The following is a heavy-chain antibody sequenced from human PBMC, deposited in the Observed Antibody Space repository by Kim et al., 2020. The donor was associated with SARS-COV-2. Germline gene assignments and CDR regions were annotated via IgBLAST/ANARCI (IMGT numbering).Heavy chain of an antibody. Sequence: ASVKVSCKASGYTFTSYAMNWVRQAPGQGLEWMGWINTNTGNPTYAQGFTGRFVFSLDTSVSTAYLQISSLKAEDTAVYYCARGKQQTTTPWYFDLWGRGTLVTVSS. CDR2: INTNTGNP. J-gene: IGHJ2*01. D-gene: IGHD6-13*01. V-gene: IGHV7-4-1*02. CDR3: ARGKQQTTTPWYFDL. CDR1: GYTFTSYA.